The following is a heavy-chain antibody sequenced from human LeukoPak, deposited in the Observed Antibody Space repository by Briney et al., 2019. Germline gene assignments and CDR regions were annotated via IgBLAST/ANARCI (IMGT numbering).Heavy chain of an antibody. D-gene: IGHD4-17*01. J-gene: IGHJ4*02. Sequence: GGSLRLSCAASGFTFSTYAMHWVRQAPGKGLEWVAVIWSDSTNKYYEDSVRGRFTISRDNSKNTLYLQMSSLRAEDTAMYYCARDRLTTVTTFHFDYWGQGTLVTVSS. CDR1: GFTFSTYA. CDR3: ARDRLTTVTTFHFDY. V-gene: IGHV3-33*01. CDR2: IWSDSTNK.